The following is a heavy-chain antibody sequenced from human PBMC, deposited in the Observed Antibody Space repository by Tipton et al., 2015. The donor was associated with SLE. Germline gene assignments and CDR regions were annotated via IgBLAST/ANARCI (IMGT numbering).Heavy chain of an antibody. Sequence: TLSLTCTVSGGSISSSSYYWAWIRQPPGKGLEWIGSIYYSGSTYYNPSLKSRVTISVDTSKNQFSLKLSSVTAADTAVYYCARGKLEVDTAMATDYWGQGTLVTVSS. CDR1: GGSISSSSYY. D-gene: IGHD5-18*01. J-gene: IGHJ4*02. CDR2: IYYSGST. CDR3: ARGKLEVDTAMATDY. V-gene: IGHV4-39*07.